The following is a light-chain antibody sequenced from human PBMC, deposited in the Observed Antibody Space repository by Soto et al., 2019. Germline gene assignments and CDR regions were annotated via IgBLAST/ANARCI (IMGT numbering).Light chain of an antibody. Sequence: QSALTQPASVSGSPGQSITISCTGTSSDVGGYHYVSWYQQHPGKAPKLMIYEVSNRPSGVSNRFAGSKSGNTASLTIYGLQADDDADYYCSSYTRSSTLVVFSGGTKLTVL. J-gene: IGLJ2*01. V-gene: IGLV2-14*01. CDR1: SSDVGGYHY. CDR2: EVS. CDR3: SSYTRSSTLVV.